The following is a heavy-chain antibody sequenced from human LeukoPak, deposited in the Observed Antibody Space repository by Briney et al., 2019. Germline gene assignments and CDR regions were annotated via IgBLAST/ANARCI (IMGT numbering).Heavy chain of an antibody. CDR3: ARGGYSYGYVGGFDP. CDR2: IIPIFGTA. CDR1: GGTFSSYA. D-gene: IGHD5-18*01. Sequence: SVKVSCKASGGTFSSYAISWVRQAPGQGLEWMGRIIPIFGTANYAQKFQGRVTITTDESTSTAYMELSSLRSEGTAVYYCARGGYSYGYVGGFDPWGQGTLVTVSS. V-gene: IGHV1-69*05. J-gene: IGHJ5*02.